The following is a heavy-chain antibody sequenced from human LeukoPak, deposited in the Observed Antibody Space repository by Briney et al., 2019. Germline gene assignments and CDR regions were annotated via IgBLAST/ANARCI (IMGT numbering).Heavy chain of an antibody. Sequence: GGSLRLSCAASGFSFNRYGLHWVRQAPGKGLEWMAFIRDNGSTRYYADSVKGRFTVSRDNSKNTLYLQMDSLRTEDTAVYFCAKVPHSWGLFDSWGQGTLVTVSS. CDR1: GFSFNRYG. D-gene: IGHD3-16*01. CDR2: IRDNGSTR. V-gene: IGHV3-30*02. CDR3: AKVPHSWGLFDS. J-gene: IGHJ4*02.